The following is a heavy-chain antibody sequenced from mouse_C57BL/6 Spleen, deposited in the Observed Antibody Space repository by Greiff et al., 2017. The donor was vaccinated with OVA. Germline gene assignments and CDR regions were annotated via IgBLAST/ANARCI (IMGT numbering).Heavy chain of an antibody. CDR2: IYPGSGST. CDR1: GYTFTSYW. Sequence: QVQLKQPGAELVKPGASVKMSCKASGYTFTSYWITWVKQRPGQGLEWIGDIYPGSGSTNYNEKFKSKATLTVDTSSSTAYMQLSSLTSEDSAVYYCASYYDGRGAMDYWGQGTSVTVSS. J-gene: IGHJ4*01. D-gene: IGHD1-1*01. CDR3: ASYYDGRGAMDY. V-gene: IGHV1-55*01.